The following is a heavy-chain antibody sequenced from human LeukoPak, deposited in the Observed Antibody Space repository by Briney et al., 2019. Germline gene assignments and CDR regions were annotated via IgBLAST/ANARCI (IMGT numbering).Heavy chain of an antibody. Sequence: SETLSLTCTVSGGSISSSSYYWGWIRQPPGKGLEWIGSIYYSGSTYYNPSLKSRVTISVDTSKNQFSLKLSSVTAADTAVYYCARGDAGVVVPAATPGLHYYYYYMDVWGKGTTVTISS. CDR1: GGSISSSSYY. D-gene: IGHD2-2*01. CDR3: ARGDAGVVVPAATPGLHYYYYYMDV. CDR2: IYYSGST. V-gene: IGHV4-39*07. J-gene: IGHJ6*03.